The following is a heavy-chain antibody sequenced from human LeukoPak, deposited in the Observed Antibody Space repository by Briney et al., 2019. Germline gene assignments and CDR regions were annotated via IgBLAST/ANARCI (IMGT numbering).Heavy chain of an antibody. Sequence: GGSLRLSCAASGFTFSSYWMSWVRQAPGKGLEWVANIKQDESEKYYVDSVKGRFTISRDNAKNSLYLQMNSLRAEDTAVYYCARDDSSGYYSGTHDYWGQGTLVTVSS. CDR1: GFTFSSYW. CDR2: IKQDESEK. J-gene: IGHJ4*02. V-gene: IGHV3-7*01. D-gene: IGHD3-22*01. CDR3: ARDDSSGYYSGTHDY.